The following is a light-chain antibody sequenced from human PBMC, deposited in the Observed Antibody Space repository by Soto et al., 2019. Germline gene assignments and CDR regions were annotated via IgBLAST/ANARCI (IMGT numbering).Light chain of an antibody. J-gene: IGKJ4*01. CDR3: RQRSTWPLT. V-gene: IGKV3-11*01. Sequence: EIVLTQSPATLSLSPGEGAALSCRASQSVSRFLAWYQQKPGQAPRLLVYGASNRATGIPTRFSGSGSGTDFTLTISSLDAEDFALYYCRQRSTWPLTFGGGTKVEIK. CDR2: GAS. CDR1: QSVSRF.